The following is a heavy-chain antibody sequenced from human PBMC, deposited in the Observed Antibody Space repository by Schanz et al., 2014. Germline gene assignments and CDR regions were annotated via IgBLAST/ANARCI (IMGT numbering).Heavy chain of an antibody. J-gene: IGHJ4*02. CDR1: GFPFSDYF. Sequence: QVQLVDSGGGLVKPGGSLRLSCTASGFPFSDYFMACIRQHPGRGLEWVSYIGNGGVTIYYADSVKGRFTISRDNSKNSLYLQMNSLRAEDTAVYYCARIGGSVFDYWAQGTLGTVSS. D-gene: IGHD3-10*01. CDR2: IGNGGVTI. V-gene: IGHV3-11*01. CDR3: ARIGGSVFDY.